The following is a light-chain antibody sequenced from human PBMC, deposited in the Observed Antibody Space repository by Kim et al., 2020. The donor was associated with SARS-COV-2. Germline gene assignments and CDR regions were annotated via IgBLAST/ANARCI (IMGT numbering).Light chain of an antibody. J-gene: IGLJ3*02. V-gene: IGLV1-44*01. CDR2: STN. CDR3: ATWDDSLNGPV. Sequence: GQRVTISCSGSSANIGSNAVNWYQQLTGTAPKLLIYSTNERPSGVPDRYSGSKSGTSASLAISGLQSEDEADFYCATWDDSLNGPVFGGGTQLTVL. CDR1: SANIGSNA.